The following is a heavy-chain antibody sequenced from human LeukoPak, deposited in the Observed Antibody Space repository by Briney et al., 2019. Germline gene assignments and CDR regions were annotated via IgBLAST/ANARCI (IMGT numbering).Heavy chain of an antibody. V-gene: IGHV3-33*01. Sequence: GGSLRLSCAASGFTFSSYGMHWVRQAPGKGLEWVAVIWYDGSNKYYADSVKGRFTISRDNSKNTLYLQMNSLRAEDTAVYYCARYCGGDCYGMDVWGQGTTVTVSS. D-gene: IGHD2-21*02. J-gene: IGHJ6*02. CDR3: ARYCGGDCYGMDV. CDR2: IWYDGSNK. CDR1: GFTFSSYG.